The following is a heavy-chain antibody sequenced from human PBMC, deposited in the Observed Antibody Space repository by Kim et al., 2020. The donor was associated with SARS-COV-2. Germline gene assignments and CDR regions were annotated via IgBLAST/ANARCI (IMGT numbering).Heavy chain of an antibody. D-gene: IGHD4-17*01. J-gene: IGHJ4*02. CDR2: FDPEDGET. CDR3: ATDTRDYGGNTLFDY. V-gene: IGHV1-24*01. CDR1: GYTLTELS. Sequence: ASVKVSCKVSGYTLTELSMHWVRQAPGKGLEWMGGFDPEDGETIYAQKFQGRVTMTEDTSTDTAYMELSSLRSEDTAVYYCATDTRDYGGNTLFDYWGQGTLVTVSS.